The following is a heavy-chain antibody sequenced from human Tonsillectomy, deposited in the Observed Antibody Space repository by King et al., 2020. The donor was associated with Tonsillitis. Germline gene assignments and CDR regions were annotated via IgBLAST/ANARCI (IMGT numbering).Heavy chain of an antibody. J-gene: IGHJ6*02. D-gene: IGHD1-26*01. Sequence: VQLVESGGGLVKPGGSLRLSCAASGFTFSDYYMSWIRQAPGMGLEWVSHINSSCSTYADSVKGRLTISRDNAKNSLYLQMISLKAEDTAVYYCARGGGDYGDLFGYGMDVWGQGTTVTVSS. CDR2: INSSCST. CDR1: GFTFSDYY. CDR3: ARGGGDYGDLFGYGMDV. V-gene: IGHV3-11*01.